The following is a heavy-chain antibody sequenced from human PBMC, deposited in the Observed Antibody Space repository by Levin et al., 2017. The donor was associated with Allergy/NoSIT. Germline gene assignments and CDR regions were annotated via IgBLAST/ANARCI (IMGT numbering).Heavy chain of an antibody. D-gene: IGHD3-10*01. Sequence: LRLSCTVSGGSISSGDYYWSWIRQPPGKGLEWIGYIYYSGSTYYNPSLKSRVTISVDTSKNQFSLKLSAVTAADTAVYYCARDRPYGSGSYYRPYYFDYWGQGTLVTVSS. CDR1: GGSISSGDYY. CDR2: IYYSGST. J-gene: IGHJ4*02. V-gene: IGHV4-30-4*01. CDR3: ARDRPYGSGSYYRPYYFDY.